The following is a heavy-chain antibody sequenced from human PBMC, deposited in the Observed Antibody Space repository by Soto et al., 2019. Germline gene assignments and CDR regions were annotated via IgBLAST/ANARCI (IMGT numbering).Heavy chain of an antibody. D-gene: IGHD1-1*01. CDR2: IFSNDDK. CDR3: ARKVEGNTWFDP. V-gene: IGHV2-26*01. J-gene: IGHJ5*02. Sequence: GPTLVNPTETLTLTCTVSGFSLSNARMGVSWIRQPPGKALEWLAHIFSNDDKSYSTSLKTRLTISKDTSKRQVVLTMTNMDPVDTATYYCARKVEGNTWFDPWGQGALVTVSS. CDR1: GFSLSNARMG.